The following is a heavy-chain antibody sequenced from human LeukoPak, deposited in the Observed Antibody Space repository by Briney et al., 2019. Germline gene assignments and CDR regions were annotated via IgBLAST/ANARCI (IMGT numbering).Heavy chain of an antibody. D-gene: IGHD5-24*01. Sequence: GGSLRLSCAASGFTFSSYAMSWVRQAPGEGLEWCSALSGSGGSTYYAASVKGRFTISSDNSKNTLYLQMNSLRAEDTAVYYCAKALRDGYLSSGGYWGQGTLVTVSS. CDR3: AKALRDGYLSSGGY. CDR2: LSGSGGST. V-gene: IGHV3-23*01. CDR1: GFTFSSYA. J-gene: IGHJ4*02.